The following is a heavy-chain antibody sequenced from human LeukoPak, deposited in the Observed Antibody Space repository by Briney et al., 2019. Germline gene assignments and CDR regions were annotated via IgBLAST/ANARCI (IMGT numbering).Heavy chain of an antibody. CDR1: GDSIFTNNVA. CDR2: TYYRSKWSF. Sequence: SQTLSLTCAISGDSIFTNNVAWNWIRQSPSRGLEWLGRTYYRSKWSFDYAVSVKSRITINADTSKNQFSLQLSSVTPEDTAVYYCARGKYTSFDNWGQGTLFTVSS. J-gene: IGHJ4*02. D-gene: IGHD6-6*01. V-gene: IGHV6-1*01. CDR3: ARGKYTSFDN.